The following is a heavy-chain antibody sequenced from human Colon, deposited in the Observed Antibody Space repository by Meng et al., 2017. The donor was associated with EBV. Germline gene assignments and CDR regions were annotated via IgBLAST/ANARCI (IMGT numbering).Heavy chain of an antibody. CDR1: GGAMGTCNDY. D-gene: IGHD3-3*01. J-gene: IGHJ4*02. Sequence: QLHQAEPRPGGGELLQALSPPSLCSGGAMGTCNDYWSWIRQPPGKGLEGCVYIHHSGGANYNPSLKGRLSITADATTNHFSLIQLSMTAADTAVYYCASFDQIPIRNDFDYWGQGTLVTVSS. V-gene: IGHV4-30-4*01. CDR2: IHHSGGA. CDR3: ASFDQIPIRNDFDY.